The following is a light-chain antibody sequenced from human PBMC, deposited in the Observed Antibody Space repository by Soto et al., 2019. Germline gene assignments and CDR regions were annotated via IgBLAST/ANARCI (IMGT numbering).Light chain of an antibody. Sequence: IQMTQSPSSLSASAGDSVTITCRASQWLXSDLNWFQQKPGKAPKLLXDKASTLKRGVPSRFSGSGSGTEFTLTISSLQPDYFANYYCQHYKSDSEAFGQGTKVDI. CDR3: QHYKSDSEA. V-gene: IGKV1-5*03. CDR2: KAS. CDR1: QWLXSD. J-gene: IGKJ1*01.